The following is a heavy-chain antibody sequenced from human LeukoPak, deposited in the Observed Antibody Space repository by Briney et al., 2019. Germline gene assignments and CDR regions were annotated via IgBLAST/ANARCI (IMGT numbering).Heavy chain of an antibody. J-gene: IGHJ5*02. CDR3: ASLWCGGDCYGKP. V-gene: IGHV4-59*08. Sequence: SETLSLTCTVSGGSISSYYWSWIRQPPGKGLEWIGYIYYSGSTDYNPSLKSRVTISVDTSKNQFSLKLSSVTAADTAVYYCASLWCGGDCYGKPWGQETLVTVSS. D-gene: IGHD2-21*02. CDR1: GGSISSYY. CDR2: IYYSGST.